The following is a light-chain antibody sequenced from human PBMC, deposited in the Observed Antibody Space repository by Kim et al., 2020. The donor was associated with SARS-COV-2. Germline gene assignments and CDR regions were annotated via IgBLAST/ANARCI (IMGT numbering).Light chain of an antibody. CDR1: QSIFTN. V-gene: IGKV3D-15*01. Sequence: EIVMTQSPATLSVSPGERVTLFCRASQSIFTNLAWYQQKPGQAPRLLISDASTRATGIPARFSGSGSGTEFTLTISSLQSEDFGIYYCQQYNNWPPWTFGLGTKVDIK. CDR3: QQYNNWPPWT. CDR2: DAS. J-gene: IGKJ1*01.